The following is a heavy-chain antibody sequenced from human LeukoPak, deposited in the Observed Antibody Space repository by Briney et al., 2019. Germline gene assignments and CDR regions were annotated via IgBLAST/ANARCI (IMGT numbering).Heavy chain of an antibody. V-gene: IGHV1-24*01. CDR1: GYTLTELS. D-gene: IGHD3-3*01. CDR3: ATGRLTIFGVVIRLDY. CDR2: FDPEDGET. J-gene: IGHJ4*02. Sequence: ASVKVSCKISGYTLTELSMHWVRQAPGNGLEWMGGFDPEDGETIYAQKFQGRVTMTEDTSTDTAYMELSSLRSEDTAVYYCATGRLTIFGVVIRLDYWGQGTLVTVSS.